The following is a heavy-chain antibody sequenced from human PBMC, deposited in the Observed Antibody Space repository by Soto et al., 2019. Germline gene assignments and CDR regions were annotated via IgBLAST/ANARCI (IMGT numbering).Heavy chain of an antibody. Sequence: GASVKVSCKASGYTFTSYAMHWVRQAPGQRLEWMGWINAGNGNTKYSQKFQGRVTITRDTSASTAYMELSTLRSEDTAVYYCARRDIVVVPDYYGMDVWGQGTTVTVSS. CDR3: ARRDIVVVPDYYGMDV. CDR2: INAGNGNT. J-gene: IGHJ6*02. V-gene: IGHV1-3*01. D-gene: IGHD2-2*01. CDR1: GYTFTSYA.